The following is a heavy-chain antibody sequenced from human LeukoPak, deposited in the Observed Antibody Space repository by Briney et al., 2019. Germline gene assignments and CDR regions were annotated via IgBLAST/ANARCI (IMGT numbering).Heavy chain of an antibody. D-gene: IGHD3-10*01. Sequence: PSETLSLTCAVYGGSFIGYYWSWIRQPPGKGLEWIGEINHSGSTNYNPSLKSRATISLDTSKNQFSRKRSSVTAAHTAVYYIARGLDYYGSGSLGYWGQGTLVTVSS. V-gene: IGHV4-34*01. CDR3: ARGLDYYGSGSLGY. J-gene: IGHJ4*02. CDR1: GGSFIGYY. CDR2: INHSGST.